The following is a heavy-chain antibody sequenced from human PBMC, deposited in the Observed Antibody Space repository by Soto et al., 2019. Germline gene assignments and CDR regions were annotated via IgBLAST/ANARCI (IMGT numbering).Heavy chain of an antibody. CDR2: IIPILGIA. J-gene: IGHJ4*02. CDR1: GGTFSSYT. D-gene: IGHD2-15*01. Sequence: EASVKVSCKASGGTFSSYTISWVRQAPGQGLEWMGRIIPILGIANYAQKFQGRVTITADKSTSTAYMELSSLRSEDTAVYYCARAPPRYCSGGSCYSFYFDYWGQGTLVTVSS. V-gene: IGHV1-69*02. CDR3: ARAPPRYCSGGSCYSFYFDY.